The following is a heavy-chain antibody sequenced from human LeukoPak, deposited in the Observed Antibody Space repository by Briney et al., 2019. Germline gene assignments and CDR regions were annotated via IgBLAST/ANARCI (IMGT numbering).Heavy chain of an antibody. CDR1: GFTFSSYG. Sequence: PGRSLRLSCAASGFTFSSYGMHWVRQAPGKGLEWVAVIWYDGSNKYYADSVKGRFTISRDNSKNTLYLQMNSLRAEDAAVYYCARDSGYGDYEQVDYWGQGTLVTVSS. D-gene: IGHD4-17*01. CDR2: IWYDGSNK. CDR3: ARDSGYGDYEQVDY. V-gene: IGHV3-33*01. J-gene: IGHJ4*02.